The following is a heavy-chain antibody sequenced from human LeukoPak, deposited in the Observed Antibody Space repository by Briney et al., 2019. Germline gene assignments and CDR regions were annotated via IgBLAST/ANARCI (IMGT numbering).Heavy chain of an antibody. CDR2: INHSGST. CDR1: GGSFSGYY. V-gene: IGHV4-34*01. Sequence: SETLSLTCAVYGGSFSGYYWSWIRQPPGKGLEWIGEINHSGSTNYSPSLRSRVSISVDRSENQLSLKLSSVTAADTAVYYCARASRIDGLTSDYWGQGTLVTVSS. D-gene: IGHD5-24*01. J-gene: IGHJ4*02. CDR3: ARASRIDGLTSDY.